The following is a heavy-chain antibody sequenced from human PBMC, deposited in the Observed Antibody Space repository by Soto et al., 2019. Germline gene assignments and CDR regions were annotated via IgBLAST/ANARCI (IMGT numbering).Heavy chain of an antibody. D-gene: IGHD3-10*01. CDR1: GYTFTSYD. V-gene: IGHV1-8*01. J-gene: IGHJ6*02. CDR2: MNPNSGNT. Sequence: ASGKVSCKASGYTFTSYDINWVRQATGQGLEWMGWMNPNSGNTGYAQKFQGRVTMTRNTSISTAYMELSSLRSEDTAVYYCARFGELFRGYYGMDVWGQGTTVTVSS. CDR3: ARFGELFRGYYGMDV.